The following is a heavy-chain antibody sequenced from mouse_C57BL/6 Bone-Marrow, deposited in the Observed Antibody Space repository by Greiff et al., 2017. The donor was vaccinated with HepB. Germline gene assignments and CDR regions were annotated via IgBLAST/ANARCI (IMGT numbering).Heavy chain of an antibody. V-gene: IGHV1-15*01. Sequence: QLQQSGAELVRPGASVTLSCKASGYTFTDYEMHWVKQTPVHGLEWIGAIDPETGGTAYNQKFKGKAILTADKSSSTAYMELRSLTSEDSGVYYCTREGITTAAYWGQGTLVTVSA. CDR2: IDPETGGT. J-gene: IGHJ3*01. CDR3: TREGITTAAY. CDR1: GYTFTDYE. D-gene: IGHD1-2*01.